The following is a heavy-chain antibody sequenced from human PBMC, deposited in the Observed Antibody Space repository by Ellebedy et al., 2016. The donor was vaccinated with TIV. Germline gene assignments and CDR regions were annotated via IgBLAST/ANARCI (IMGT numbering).Heavy chain of an antibody. CDR2: ISTGSSSPSYT. Sequence: GESLKISCVASGFSFSSYSMNWLRQAPGRGLQWVSSISTGSSSPSYTYSADSVRGRFTISRDNGKNSLYLEMNSLTAEDSGVYYCARDFYDSSGLIGYWGQGTLITVSA. CDR1: GFSFSSYS. J-gene: IGHJ4*02. V-gene: IGHV3-21*06. CDR3: ARDFYDSSGLIGY. D-gene: IGHD3-22*01.